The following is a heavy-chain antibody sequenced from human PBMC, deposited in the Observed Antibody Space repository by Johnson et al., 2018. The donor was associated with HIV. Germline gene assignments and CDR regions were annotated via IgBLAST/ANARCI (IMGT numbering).Heavy chain of an antibody. CDR2: IYSGGST. CDR3: ARVGQLARTHAFDI. Sequence: VQLVESGGGLIQPGGSLRLSCAASGFTVSSNYMSWVRQAPGKGLEWVSVIYSGGSTYYADSVTGRFTISRDNSKNTMYLQMNSLRAEDTAVYYCARVGQLARTHAFDIWGQGTMVTVSS. D-gene: IGHD6-13*01. CDR1: GFTVSSNY. J-gene: IGHJ3*02. V-gene: IGHV3-66*03.